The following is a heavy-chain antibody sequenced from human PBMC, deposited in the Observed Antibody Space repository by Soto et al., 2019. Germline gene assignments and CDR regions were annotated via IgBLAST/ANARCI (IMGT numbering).Heavy chain of an antibody. CDR2: ISTYNGKT. J-gene: IGHJ4*02. CDR1: GYALTSYS. V-gene: IGHV1-18*01. CDR3: ARGAVATPADYFDY. Sequence: APVKVSCKASGYALTSYSISWGRQAPGQGLEWMGWISTYNGKTNYAQKLQGRVTMTTDTSTITAYMELRSLRSDDTAVYYCARGAVATPADYFDYWGQGTLVTVSS. D-gene: IGHD6-25*01.